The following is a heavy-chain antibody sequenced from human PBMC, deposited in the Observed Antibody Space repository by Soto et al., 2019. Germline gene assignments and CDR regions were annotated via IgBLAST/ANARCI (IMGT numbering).Heavy chain of an antibody. CDR2: ISYDGSNQ. V-gene: IGHV3-30*18. J-gene: IGHJ5*02. CDR3: AKDQASGQGSFDP. Sequence: GGSLRLSCAASGFTFNIYGMHWVRQAPDKGLEWVALISYDGSNQYYADSVKGRFTISRDNSKNTLFLQMNSLRADDTAVYYCAKDQASGQGSFDPWGQGTLVTVSS. CDR1: GFTFNIYG.